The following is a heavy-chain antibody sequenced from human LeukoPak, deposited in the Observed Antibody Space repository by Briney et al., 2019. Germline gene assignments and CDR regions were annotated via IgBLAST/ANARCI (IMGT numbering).Heavy chain of an antibody. V-gene: IGHV4-34*01. CDR2: INHSGST. CDR3: ARAVTSSSSWYKWVNWFDP. Sequence: PSETLSLTCAVYGGSFSGYYWSWIRQPPGKGLEWIGEINHSGSTNYNPSLKSRVTISVDTSKNQFSLKLSSVTAADTAVYYCARAVTSSSSWYKWVNWFDPWGQGTLVTVSS. D-gene: IGHD6-13*01. J-gene: IGHJ5*02. CDR1: GGSFSGYY.